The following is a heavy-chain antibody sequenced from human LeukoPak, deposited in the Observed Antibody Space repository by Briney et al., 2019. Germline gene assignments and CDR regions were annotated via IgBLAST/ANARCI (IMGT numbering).Heavy chain of an antibody. Sequence: SVKVSCKASGGTFSSYAISWVRQAPGQGLEWMGGIIPIFGTANYAQKFQGRVTITADESTSTAYMELSSLRSEDTAVYYCASGRGHITMVRGVPFDYWGQGTLVTVSS. CDR2: IIPIFGTA. CDR1: GGTFSSYA. D-gene: IGHD3-10*01. CDR3: ASGRGHITMVRGVPFDY. V-gene: IGHV1-69*01. J-gene: IGHJ4*02.